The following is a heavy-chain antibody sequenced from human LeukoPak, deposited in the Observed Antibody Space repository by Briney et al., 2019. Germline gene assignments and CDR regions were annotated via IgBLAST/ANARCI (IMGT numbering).Heavy chain of an antibody. CDR3: ARTQSYYYDSSPIDY. J-gene: IGHJ4*02. Sequence: GGSLRLSCAASGFTFDDYGMTWVRQAPGKGLEWASGITWNGGSTGYADSVKGRFTISRDNAKNSLYLQMNSLSAEDTALYYCARTQSYYYDSSPIDYWGQGTLVTVSS. CDR2: ITWNGGST. V-gene: IGHV3-20*04. D-gene: IGHD3-22*01. CDR1: GFTFDDYG.